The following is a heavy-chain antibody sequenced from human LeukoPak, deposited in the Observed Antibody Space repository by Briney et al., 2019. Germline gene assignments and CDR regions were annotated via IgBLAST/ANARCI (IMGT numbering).Heavy chain of an antibody. CDR2: IKSKTDGGTT. J-gene: IGHJ4*02. D-gene: IGHD3-10*01. CDR3: TTDPPITTVRGVYFDY. V-gene: IGHV3-15*01. CDR1: GFTFSNAW. Sequence: GGSLRLSCAASGFTFSNAWMSWVRQAPGKGLEWVGRIKSKTDGGTTDYAAPVKGRFTISRDDSKNTLYLQMNSLKTEDSAVYYCTTDPPITTVRGVYFDYWGQGTLVTVSS.